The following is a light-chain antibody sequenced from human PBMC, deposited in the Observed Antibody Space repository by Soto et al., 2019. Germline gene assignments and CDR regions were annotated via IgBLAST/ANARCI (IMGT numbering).Light chain of an antibody. CDR1: SSDVGGYNY. J-gene: IGLJ1*01. Sequence: QPASVSGSPGQSITISCTGTSSDVGGYNYVSWYQQHPGKAPKLMIYDVSNRPSGVSNRFSGSKSGNTASLTISGLQAEDEADYYCSSYTSSLYVFGTGTKVTVL. CDR3: SSYTSSLYV. CDR2: DVS. V-gene: IGLV2-14*01.